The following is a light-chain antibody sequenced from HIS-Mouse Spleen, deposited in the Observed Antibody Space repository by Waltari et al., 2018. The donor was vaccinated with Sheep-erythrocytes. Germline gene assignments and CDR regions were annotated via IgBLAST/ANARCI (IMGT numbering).Light chain of an antibody. CDR1: QSVSSN. CDR2: GAS. Sequence: ATLPCRASQSVSSNLAWYQQKPGQAPRLLIYGASTRATGIPARVSGSGSGTEFTLTISSLQSEDFAVYYCQQYNNWPPLTFGGGTKVEIK. CDR3: QQYNNWPPLT. J-gene: IGKJ4*01. V-gene: IGKV3-15*01.